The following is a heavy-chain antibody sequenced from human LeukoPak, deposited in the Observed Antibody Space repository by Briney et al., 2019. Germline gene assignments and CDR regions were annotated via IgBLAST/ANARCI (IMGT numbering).Heavy chain of an antibody. V-gene: IGHV3-53*01. D-gene: IGHD5-12*01. CDR2: VYSDSSI. Sequence: PGETLRLSCEASGFAVSSNYISWVRQAPGKGLEWVSIVYSDSSILHADSVKGRFTMSRDISRNTLDLQMNSLRVEDTAVYFCARDRHRYRGINGDGDAFDVWGQGTMVTVSS. CDR1: GFAVSSNY. J-gene: IGHJ3*01. CDR3: ARDRHRYRGINGDGDAFDV.